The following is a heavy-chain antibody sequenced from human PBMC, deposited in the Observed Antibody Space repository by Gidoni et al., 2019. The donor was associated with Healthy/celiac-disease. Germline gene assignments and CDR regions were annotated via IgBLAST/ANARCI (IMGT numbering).Heavy chain of an antibody. J-gene: IGHJ4*02. Sequence: EVQLVESGGGLVQPGRSLRLSCAASGFTFDDYAMHWVRQAPGKGLEWVSGISWNSGSIGYADSVKGRFTISRDNAKNSLYLQMNSLRAEDTALYYCAKDLGYSYLPAEFDYWGQGTLVTVSS. V-gene: IGHV3-9*01. CDR2: ISWNSGSI. D-gene: IGHD5-18*01. CDR1: GFTFDDYA. CDR3: AKDLGYSYLPAEFDY.